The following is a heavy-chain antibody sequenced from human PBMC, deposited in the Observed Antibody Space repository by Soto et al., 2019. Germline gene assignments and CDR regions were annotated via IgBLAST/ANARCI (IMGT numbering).Heavy chain of an antibody. CDR2: IFYSGTT. Sequence: QLQLQESGPGLVKPSETLSLTCTVSGDSISSSSYYWVWIRQPPGRGLEWIGSIFYSGTTYYNPSLKRRVTISIDTSKNQFSLKLTSVTAADTAVYYCAKTGPYDILTYWYFDLWGRGTLVTVSS. D-gene: IGHD3-9*01. V-gene: IGHV4-39*01. CDR1: GDSISSSSYY. CDR3: AKTGPYDILTYWYFDL. J-gene: IGHJ2*01.